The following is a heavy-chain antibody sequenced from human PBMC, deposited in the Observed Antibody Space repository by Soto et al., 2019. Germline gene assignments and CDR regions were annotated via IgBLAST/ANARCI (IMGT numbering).Heavy chain of an antibody. CDR2: ISYSGNT. J-gene: IGHJ6*02. Sequence: PSETLSLTCTVSGGSISSGSYYWGWVRQHPGKGLEWIGHISYSGNTYYNPSLNGRLIISLDTSKNQFSLRLSSVTAADTAVYYCVTDWAGTKTLYGPDVWGQGTTVTVSS. D-gene: IGHD6-19*01. V-gene: IGHV4-31*03. CDR3: VTDWAGTKTLYGPDV. CDR1: GGSISSGSYY.